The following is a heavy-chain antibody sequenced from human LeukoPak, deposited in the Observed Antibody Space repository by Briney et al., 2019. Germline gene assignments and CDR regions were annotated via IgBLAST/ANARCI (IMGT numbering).Heavy chain of an antibody. CDR1: GFTFSSYG. V-gene: IGHV3-30*03. D-gene: IGHD3-10*01. CDR2: ISYDGSNK. J-gene: IGHJ4*02. Sequence: GGSLRLSCAASGFTFSSYGMHWVRQAPGKGLEWVAVISYDGSNKYYADSVKGRFTISRDNSKNTLYLQMSSLRAEDTAVYYCVTDRRGILVRGTTFDYWGQGTLVTVSS. CDR3: VTDRRGILVRGTTFDY.